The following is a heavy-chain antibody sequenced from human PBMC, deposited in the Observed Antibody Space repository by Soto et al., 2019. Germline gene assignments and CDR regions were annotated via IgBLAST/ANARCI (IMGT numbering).Heavy chain of an antibody. CDR2: IYYSGST. CDR1: GGSISSYY. Sequence: SETLSLTCTVSGGSISSYYWSWIRQPPGKELELIGYIYYSGSTNYNPSLKSRVTISVDTSKNQFSLKMSSVTAADTAVYYCARHSNEYRKSLDYWGQGTLVTVSS. V-gene: IGHV4-59*08. CDR3: ARHSNEYRKSLDY. D-gene: IGHD1-1*01. J-gene: IGHJ4*02.